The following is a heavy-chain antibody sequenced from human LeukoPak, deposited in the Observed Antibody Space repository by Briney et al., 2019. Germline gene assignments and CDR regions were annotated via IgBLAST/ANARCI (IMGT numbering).Heavy chain of an antibody. Sequence: PSETLSLTCAVYGGSFSGYYWSWIRQPPGKGLEWMGEINHSGSTNYNPSLKSRVTISVDTSKNQFSLKLSSVTAADTAVYYCARGPDVLLWFGELFGSWFDPWGQGTLVTVSS. CDR3: ARGPDVLLWFGELFGSWFDP. V-gene: IGHV4-34*01. D-gene: IGHD3-10*01. CDR2: INHSGST. J-gene: IGHJ5*02. CDR1: GGSFSGYY.